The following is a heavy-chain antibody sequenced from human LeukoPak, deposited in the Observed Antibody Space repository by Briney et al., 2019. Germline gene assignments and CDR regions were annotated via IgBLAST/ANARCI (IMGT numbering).Heavy chain of an antibody. CDR1: GGSFSGYY. CDR2: INQSGST. CDR3: AREAVVVAAAFDI. Sequence: SETLSLTCAVYGGSFSGYYWSWIRQPPGKGLEWIGEINQSGSTNYNPSLKSRVTISVDTSKDQFSLKLSSLTAADTAVYYCAREAVVVAAAFDIWGQGTMVTVSS. D-gene: IGHD2-15*01. J-gene: IGHJ3*02. V-gene: IGHV4-34*01.